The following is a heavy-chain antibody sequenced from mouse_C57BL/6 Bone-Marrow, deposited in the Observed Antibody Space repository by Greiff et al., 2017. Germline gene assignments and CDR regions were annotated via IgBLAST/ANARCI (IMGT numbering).Heavy chain of an antibody. Sequence: VQLQQSGPELVKPGASVKISCKASGYAFSSSWMNWVKQRPGKGLEWIGRIYPGDGDTNYNGKFKGKATLTADTSSSTAYMQLSSLTSEDSAVYFCARSPLDDGYTAWFAYWGQGTLVTVSA. CDR2: IYPGDGDT. D-gene: IGHD2-3*01. J-gene: IGHJ3*01. CDR1: GYAFSSSW. CDR3: ARSPLDDGYTAWFAY. V-gene: IGHV1-82*01.